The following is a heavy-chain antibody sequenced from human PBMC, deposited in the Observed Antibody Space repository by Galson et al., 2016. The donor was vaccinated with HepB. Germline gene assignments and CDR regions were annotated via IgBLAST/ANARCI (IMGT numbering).Heavy chain of an antibody. CDR2: ISESGGST. D-gene: IGHD2-15*01. CDR3: AKDGWSH. CDR1: GFTFSSYT. Sequence: SLRLSCAASGFTFSSYTMNWVRQAPGKGLEWVSAISESGGSTHFADSVKGRFSISRDNSKNTLYLQMSSLRVEDTAVYYCAKDGWSHWGQGTLVTVSS. V-gene: IGHV3-23*01. J-gene: IGHJ4*02.